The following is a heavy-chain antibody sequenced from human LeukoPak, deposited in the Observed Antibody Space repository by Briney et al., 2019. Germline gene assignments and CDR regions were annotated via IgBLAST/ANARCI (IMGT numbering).Heavy chain of an antibody. V-gene: IGHV1-18*01. J-gene: IGHJ4*02. CDR1: GYTFTNYG. Sequence: ASVKVSCTASGYTFTNYGINWVRQAPGQGLEWMGGISTYNGNTDYAQKFQGRVTMTTDTSTSTAYMELRSLRSDDTAVYYCARESSAAMAPYFDYWGQGTLVAVSS. CDR3: ARESSAAMAPYFDY. CDR2: ISTYNGNT. D-gene: IGHD5-18*01.